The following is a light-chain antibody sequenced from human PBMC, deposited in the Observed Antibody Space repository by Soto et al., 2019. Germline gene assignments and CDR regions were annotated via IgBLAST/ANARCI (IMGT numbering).Light chain of an antibody. Sequence: DIQMSQSPSSLSASIGDRVTITCRASRSISNYLNWYQQKPGTAPKLLIYTASSLQSGVPSRSSGSGSGTDFTLTISSLQPEDFATYYCQQSHSTPLTFGGGTNVDI. CDR2: TAS. CDR3: QQSHSTPLT. J-gene: IGKJ4*01. CDR1: RSISNY. V-gene: IGKV1-39*01.